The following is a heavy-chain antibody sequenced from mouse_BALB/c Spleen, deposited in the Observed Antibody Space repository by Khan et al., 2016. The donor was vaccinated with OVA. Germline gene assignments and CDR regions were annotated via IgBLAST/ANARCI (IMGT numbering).Heavy chain of an antibody. Sequence: QVQLKESGPGLVAPSQTLSITCTVSGFSISNYGVHWVRQPPGKGLEWLGVIWAGGSTNHNSALMSRLSISKDNSKNQVFLKMNSLQTDDTAMYSCARAFYNGAWFAYWGQGTLVTVSA. D-gene: IGHD1-3*01. CDR1: GFSISNYG. J-gene: IGHJ3*01. CDR3: ARAFYNGAWFAY. CDR2: IWAGGST. V-gene: IGHV2-9*02.